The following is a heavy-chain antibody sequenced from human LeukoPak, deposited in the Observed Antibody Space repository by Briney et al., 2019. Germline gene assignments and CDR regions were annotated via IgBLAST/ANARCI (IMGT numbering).Heavy chain of an antibody. CDR1: GFTFDDYG. J-gene: IGHJ4*02. CDR2: LSWNSGTI. Sequence: GRSLRLSCTASGFTFDDYGMPWVWQIPGKGLEWVSRLSWNSGTIRYADSVKGRFAISTDNAKNSQYLHINSLTADDTAFYSSVKDNFTYCSSLDYWVQGAMVTVSS. D-gene: IGHD6-13*01. CDR3: VKDNFTYCSSLDY. V-gene: IGHV3-9*01.